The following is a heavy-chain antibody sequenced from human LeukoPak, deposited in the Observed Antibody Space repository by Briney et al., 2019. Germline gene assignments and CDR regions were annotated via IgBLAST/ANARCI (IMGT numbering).Heavy chain of an antibody. J-gene: IGHJ4*02. CDR1: GYTFTSYD. CDR2: MNPNSGNT. D-gene: IGHD3-22*01. CDR3: ARVRVDSSGYYYLDY. V-gene: IGHV1-8*01. Sequence: ASVKVSCKASGYTFTSYDINWVRQATGQGLEWTGWMNPNSGNTGYAQKFQGRVTMTRNTSISTAYMELSSLRSEDTAVYYCARVRVDSSGYYYLDYWGQGTLVTVSS.